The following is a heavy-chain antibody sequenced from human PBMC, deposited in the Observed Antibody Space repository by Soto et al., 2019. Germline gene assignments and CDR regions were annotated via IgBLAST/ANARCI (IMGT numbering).Heavy chain of an antibody. CDR1: GYTFTSYD. CDR2: MNPNSGNT. Sequence: ASVKVSCKASGYTFTSYDINWVRQATGQGLEWMGWMNPNSGNTGYAQKFQGRVTMTRNTSISTAYMELSSLRSEDTAVYYCARGPPSYSSSSWGIGYYFDYWGQGTLVTVSS. J-gene: IGHJ4*02. CDR3: ARGPPSYSSSSWGIGYYFDY. V-gene: IGHV1-8*01. D-gene: IGHD6-6*01.